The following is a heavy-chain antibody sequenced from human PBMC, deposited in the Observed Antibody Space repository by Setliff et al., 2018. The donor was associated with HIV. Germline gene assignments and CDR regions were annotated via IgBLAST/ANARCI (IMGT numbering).Heavy chain of an antibody. CDR3: ARGSYGSVLL. CDR2: TYYRSKWYY. J-gene: IGHJ4*02. Sequence: SQTLSLTCAISGDSVSSNSAAWNWVRQSPSRGLEWLGRTYYRSKWYYNYAVSVEGRITINPDTSKNEFSLQLNSVTPEDTAVYYCARGSYGSVLLWGQGILVTVSS. V-gene: IGHV6-1*01. CDR1: GDSVSSNSAA. D-gene: IGHD6-19*01.